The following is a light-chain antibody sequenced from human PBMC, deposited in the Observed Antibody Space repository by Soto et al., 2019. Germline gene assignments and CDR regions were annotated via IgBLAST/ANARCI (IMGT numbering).Light chain of an antibody. CDR2: KAS. V-gene: IGKV1-5*03. Sequence: DVQITHSPSSLSASVGYRVTITCRASQTISSWLAWYQQKPGKAPKLLIYKASTLKSGVPSRFSGSGSGTEFTLTISSLQPDDFATYYCQHYNSYSEAFGQGTKVDIK. CDR1: QTISSW. J-gene: IGKJ1*01. CDR3: QHYNSYSEA.